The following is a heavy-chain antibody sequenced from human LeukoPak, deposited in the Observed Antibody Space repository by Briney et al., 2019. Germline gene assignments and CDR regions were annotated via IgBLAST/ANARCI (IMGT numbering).Heavy chain of an antibody. CDR2: IRSKAYGGTT. CDR3: SRWGHYGSGTYYRRAFDM. Sequence: PGGSLRLSCTASGFIFGDYAMSRFRQAPGKGLEWVGFIRSKAYGGTTEYAASVKGRFTTSRDDSKSIAYLQMNNLKTEDTAMYYCSRWGHYGSGTYYRRAFDMWGQGTMVTVSS. D-gene: IGHD3-10*01. J-gene: IGHJ3*02. CDR1: GFIFGDYA. V-gene: IGHV3-49*03.